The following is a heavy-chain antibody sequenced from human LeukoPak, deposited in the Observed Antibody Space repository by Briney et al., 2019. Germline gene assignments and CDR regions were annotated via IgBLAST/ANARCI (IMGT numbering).Heavy chain of an antibody. D-gene: IGHD3-3*01. J-gene: IGHJ6*03. Sequence: SETLSLTCTVSGGSISSICYYWGWIRQPPGKGREWFGRIYYSGSTYYNPSLKSRVPISVDTSKNKFSLKPSSVTAADTAMYYCARDKDAIFGVHYYYMDVWRKETAVTV. V-gene: IGHV4-39*07. CDR3: ARDKDAIFGVHYYYMDV. CDR1: GGSISSICYY. CDR2: IYYSGST.